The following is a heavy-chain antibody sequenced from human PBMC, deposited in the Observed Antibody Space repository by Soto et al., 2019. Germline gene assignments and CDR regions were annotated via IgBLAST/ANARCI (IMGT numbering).Heavy chain of an antibody. J-gene: IGHJ4*02. CDR1: GCSISSGGYY. D-gene: IGHD6-19*01. V-gene: IGHV4-31*03. CDR2: IYYSGST. CDR3: AISSGWEAYFDY. Sequence: PSETLSLTCTFSGCSISSGGYYLSWIRKHPGKGLEWIGYIYYSGSTYYNPSLKSRVTISVDTSKNQFSLKLSSVTAADTAVYYCAISSGWEAYFDYWGQGTLVTVSS.